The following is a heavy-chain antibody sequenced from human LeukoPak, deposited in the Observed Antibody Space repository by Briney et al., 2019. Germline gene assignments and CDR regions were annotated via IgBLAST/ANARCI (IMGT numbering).Heavy chain of an antibody. CDR1: GFTFSSDG. D-gene: IGHD5-24*01. CDR3: AKSGDGYRFDY. CDR2: IRHDGSKK. Sequence: PGGSLRLSCAASGFTFSSDGMHWVRQAPGKGLEWVAFIRHDGSKKYYADSVKGRFTTSRDNSKNTLDLQMNSLRPEDTAVYCCAKSGDGYRFDYWGQGTLVTVSS. V-gene: IGHV3-30*02. J-gene: IGHJ4*02.